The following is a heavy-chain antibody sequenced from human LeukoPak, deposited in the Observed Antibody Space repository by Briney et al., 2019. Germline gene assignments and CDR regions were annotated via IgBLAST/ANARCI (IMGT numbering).Heavy chain of an antibody. CDR1: GGSIRSYY. J-gene: IGHJ4*02. CDR2: IFYSGTT. D-gene: IGHD2-15*01. V-gene: IGHV4-59*08. CDR3: ARTYCRGGTCHFDY. Sequence: PSETLSLTCTVSGGSIRSYYWSWIRQPPGKGLEWVGYIFYSGTTDSNPSLKSRVTISVDTSKNQFSLKLSSVTAADTAVYYCARTYCRGGTCHFDYWGQGTLVTVPS.